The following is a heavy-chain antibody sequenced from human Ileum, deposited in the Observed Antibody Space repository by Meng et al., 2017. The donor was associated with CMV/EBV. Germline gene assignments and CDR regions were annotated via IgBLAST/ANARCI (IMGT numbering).Heavy chain of an antibody. V-gene: IGHV3-74*01. CDR2: IDNYGRDI. CDR3: ARDTPNNAFDP. Sequence: GESLKISCAASGFSFNSYWLHWVRQPPGGGLEWLSRIDNYGRDIIYADSVKGRFTASRDNARKIIYLQMNNLRNEDTAVYYCARDTPNNAFDPWGQGALFTVSS. CDR1: GFSFNSYW. D-gene: IGHD2-15*01. J-gene: IGHJ5*02.